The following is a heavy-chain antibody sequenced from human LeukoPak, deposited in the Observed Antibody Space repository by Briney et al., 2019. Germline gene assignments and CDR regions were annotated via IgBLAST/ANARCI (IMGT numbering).Heavy chain of an antibody. Sequence: PSETLSLTCTVSGGSIGSSSYYWGWIRQPPGKGLEWIGSIYYSGSTYYNPSLKSRVTISVDASKNQFSLKLSSVTAADTAVYYCARHPLRSHPDFDYWGQGTLVTVSS. CDR3: ARHPLRSHPDFDY. V-gene: IGHV4-39*01. D-gene: IGHD4-17*01. CDR1: GGSIGSSSYY. CDR2: IYYSGST. J-gene: IGHJ4*02.